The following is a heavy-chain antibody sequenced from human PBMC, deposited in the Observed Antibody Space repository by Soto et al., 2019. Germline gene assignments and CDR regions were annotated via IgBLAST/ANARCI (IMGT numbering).Heavy chain of an antibody. CDR1: GYSFMKYG. V-gene: IGHV1-18*01. D-gene: IGHD2-2*01. Sequence: ASVKVSCKGFGYSFMKYGINWVRQAPGQGLEWVGWISPYSGYTHSAQKFHGSLTLTTDTAASTAYMELRILGSADTALYYCAREASVLIPAAQPSRFDSWGQGTLVTVSS. CDR3: AREASVLIPAAQPSRFDS. CDR2: ISPYSGYT. J-gene: IGHJ4*02.